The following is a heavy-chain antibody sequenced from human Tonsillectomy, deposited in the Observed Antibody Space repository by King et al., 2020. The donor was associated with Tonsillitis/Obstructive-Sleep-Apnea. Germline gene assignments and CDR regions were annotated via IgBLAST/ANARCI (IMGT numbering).Heavy chain of an antibody. CDR1: GFTFSNAW. J-gene: IGHJ1*01. CDR2: IKTKTDGGTT. Sequence: VQLVESGGGLVKPGGSLRLSCAASGFTFSNAWMSWVRQAPGKGLEWVGRIKTKTDGGTTDYAAPVKGRFTISRDDSKNTLYLQMNSLKTEDTAIYYCPTDAQTGGYSTWGQGTLVTVSS. CDR3: PTDAQTGGYST. D-gene: IGHD3-3*01. V-gene: IGHV3-15*01.